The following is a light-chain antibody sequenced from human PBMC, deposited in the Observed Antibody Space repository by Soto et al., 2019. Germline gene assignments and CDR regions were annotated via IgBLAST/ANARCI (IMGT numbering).Light chain of an antibody. CDR3: QQYGSSPLT. CDR1: RRVSSSY. Sequence: EIVLTQSPGTLSFSPGERATLSCRSSRRVSSSYLAWYQQKPGQAPRLLIYGASSRATGIPDRFSGSGSGTDFTLTISRLDPEDFAVYYCQQYGSSPLTFGQGTKVDIK. CDR2: GAS. V-gene: IGKV3-20*01. J-gene: IGKJ1*01.